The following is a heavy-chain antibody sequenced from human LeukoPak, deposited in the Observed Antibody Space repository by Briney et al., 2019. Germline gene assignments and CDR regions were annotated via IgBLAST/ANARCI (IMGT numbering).Heavy chain of an antibody. CDR3: AKDAQRGFDYSNSLEY. CDR1: KFTFSHYG. Sequence: GKSLRLSCAASKFTFSHYGMHWVRQAPGKGLQWVAVIWSDGSNQYYDDSVKGRFTISRDNFNSMVYLQMNSLRADDTGVYYCAKDAQRGFDYSNSLEYWGQGALVTVSS. D-gene: IGHD4-11*01. J-gene: IGHJ4*02. CDR2: IWSDGSNQ. V-gene: IGHV3-33*06.